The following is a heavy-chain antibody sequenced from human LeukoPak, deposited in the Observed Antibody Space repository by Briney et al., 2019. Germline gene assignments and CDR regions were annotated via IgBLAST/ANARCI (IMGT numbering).Heavy chain of an antibody. CDR1: GGSISSYY. Sequence: SETLSLTCTVSGGSISSYYWSWIRQPPGKGLEWIGYIYYSGSTNYNPSLKSRVTISVDTSKNQFSLKLSSVTAADTAVYYCARQAPLNYYGSGRHAYDAFDIWGQGTMVTVSS. J-gene: IGHJ3*02. V-gene: IGHV4-59*08. CDR2: IYYSGST. D-gene: IGHD3-10*01. CDR3: ARQAPLNYYGSGRHAYDAFDI.